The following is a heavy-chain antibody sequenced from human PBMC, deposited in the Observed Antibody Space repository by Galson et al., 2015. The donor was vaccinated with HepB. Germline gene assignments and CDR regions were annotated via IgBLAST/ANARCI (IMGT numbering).Heavy chain of an antibody. D-gene: IGHD3-10*01. CDR3: AKGCFGVRSPPEPGFYGMDV. J-gene: IGHJ6*02. Sequence: SLRLSCAASGFTFSSYAMSWVRQAPGKGLEWVSAISGSGGSTYYADSVKGRFTISRDNSKNTLYLQMNSLRAEDTAVYYCAKGCFGVRSPPEPGFYGMDVWGQGTTVTVSS. CDR2: ISGSGGST. CDR1: GFTFSSYA. V-gene: IGHV3-23*01.